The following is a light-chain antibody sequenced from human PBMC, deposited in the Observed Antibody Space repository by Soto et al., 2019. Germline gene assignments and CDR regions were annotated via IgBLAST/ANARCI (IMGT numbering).Light chain of an antibody. CDR2: DVS. CDR3: CSYAGSYTDV. CDR1: SSDVGGYNY. J-gene: IGLJ1*01. V-gene: IGLV2-11*01. Sequence: QSVLTQPRSVSGAPGQSVTISCTGTSSDVGGYNYVSWYQQHPGKAPKLMIYDVSKRPSGVPDRFSGSKSGNTASLTISGLQAEDEVDYCCCSYAGSYTDVFGTGTKLTVL.